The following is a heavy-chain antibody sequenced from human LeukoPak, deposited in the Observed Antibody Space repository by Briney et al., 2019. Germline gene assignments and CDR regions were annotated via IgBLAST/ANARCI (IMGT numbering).Heavy chain of an antibody. D-gene: IGHD2-21*02. CDR2: IIRLFGTA. CDR3: ARVVTAIPPNYYYYYMDV. Sequence: PSVKVSCKSSVGTFSSYAISWVRQAPGQGLEWMGGIIRLFGTANYAQKFQGRVTITADKSTSTAYMELSSLRSEDTAVYYCARVVTAIPPNYYYYYMDVWGKGTTVTVSS. CDR1: VGTFSSYA. J-gene: IGHJ6*03. V-gene: IGHV1-69*06.